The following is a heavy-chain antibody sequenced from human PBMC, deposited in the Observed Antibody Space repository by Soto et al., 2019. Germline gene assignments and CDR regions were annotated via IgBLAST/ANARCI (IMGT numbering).Heavy chain of an antibody. V-gene: IGHV1-18*01. CDR2: ISAYNGNT. CDR1: GYTFTSYG. CDR3: ARGVGGDIVVVVAATPIYYFDY. J-gene: IGHJ4*02. D-gene: IGHD2-15*01. Sequence: ASVKVSCKASGYTFTSYGISWVRQAPGQGLEWMGWISAYNGNTNYAQKLQGRVTMTTDTSTSTAYMELRSLRSDDTAVYYCARGVGGDIVVVVAATPIYYFDYWGQGTLVTSPQ.